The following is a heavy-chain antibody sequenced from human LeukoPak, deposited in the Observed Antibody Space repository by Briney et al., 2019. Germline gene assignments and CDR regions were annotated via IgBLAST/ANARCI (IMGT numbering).Heavy chain of an antibody. CDR2: ISTSSSTI. CDR1: GFAFNRYS. Sequence: GGSLRLSCAASGFAFNRYSMNWVRQAPGKGLEGVSYISTSSSTIYYADSVKGRFTVSRDDAKNSLYLQMNSLRDEDSAVYYCARCPDCTTPIWCQNHFYYHMDVWGQGTTVTVSS. D-gene: IGHD2-8*01. CDR3: ARCPDCTTPIWCQNHFYYHMDV. V-gene: IGHV3-48*02. J-gene: IGHJ6*03.